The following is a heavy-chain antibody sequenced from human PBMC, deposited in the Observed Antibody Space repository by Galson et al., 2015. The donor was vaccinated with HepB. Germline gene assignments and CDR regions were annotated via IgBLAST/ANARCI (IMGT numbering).Heavy chain of an antibody. D-gene: IGHD6-19*01. J-gene: IGHJ4*02. CDR3: ARSSSHSSGYYYFGY. Sequence: SLRLSCAASGFTFSSYGMHWVRQAPGKGLEWVAIIWYDGSNKYYADSVKGRFTISRDNSKNTLYLQMNSLRAEDTAVYYCARSSSHSSGYYYFGYWGQGTLVTVSS. CDR2: IWYDGSNK. CDR1: GFTFSSYG. V-gene: IGHV3-33*01.